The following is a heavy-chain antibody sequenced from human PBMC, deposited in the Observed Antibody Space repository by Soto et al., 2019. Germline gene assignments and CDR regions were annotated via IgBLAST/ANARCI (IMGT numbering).Heavy chain of an antibody. CDR3: ARGYYGERIFEY. CDR1: GFTFNTDS. D-gene: IGHD4-17*01. Sequence: EVQLVESGGSLVKPGGSLRLSCAASGFTFNTDSMNWVRQAPGKGLEWVSSISSSSSYIYYVDSVKGRFTISRDNAKNSLYMQTNSLRAEDTAVYYCARGYYGERIFEYWGQGTLVTVSS. J-gene: IGHJ4*02. CDR2: ISSSSSYI. V-gene: IGHV3-21*01.